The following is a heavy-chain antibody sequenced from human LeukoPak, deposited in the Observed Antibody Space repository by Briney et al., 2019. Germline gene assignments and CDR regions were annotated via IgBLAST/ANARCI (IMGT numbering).Heavy chain of an antibody. CDR2: IHTSGST. V-gene: IGHV4-61*02. CDR1: GGSISSGSYY. Sequence: SEALSLTCTVSGGSISSGSYYWSWIRQPAGKGLEWIGRIHTSGSTNYNPSLKSRVTMSVDTSKNQFSLKLSSVTAADTAVYYCARDRYYYVSGSYRLFDYWGQGTLVTVSS. J-gene: IGHJ4*02. D-gene: IGHD3-10*01. CDR3: ARDRYYYVSGSYRLFDY.